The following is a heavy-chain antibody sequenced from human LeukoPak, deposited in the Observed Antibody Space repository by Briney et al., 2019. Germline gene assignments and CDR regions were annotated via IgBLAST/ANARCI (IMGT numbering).Heavy chain of an antibody. CDR1: GFTFSSYE. CDR2: ISSSGSTI. CDR3: ARDRVVLLARTLDY. V-gene: IGHV3-48*03. J-gene: IGHJ4*02. Sequence: PGGSLRLSCAASGFTFSSYEMNWVRQAPGKGLEWVSYISSSGSTIYYADSVKGRFTISRDNAKNSLYLQMNSLRAEDTAVYYCARDRVVLLARTLDYWGQGTLVTVSS. D-gene: IGHD2-15*01.